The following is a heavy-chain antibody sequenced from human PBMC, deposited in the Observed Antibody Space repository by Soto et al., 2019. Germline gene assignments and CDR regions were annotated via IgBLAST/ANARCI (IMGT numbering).Heavy chain of an antibody. J-gene: IGHJ4*02. CDR2: ISYDGRNT. CDR3: ARAKWHDGSGRVREFDY. Sequence: GSLRLSCAASGFTFGGYGMHWVRQAPGKGLEWAAAISYDGRNTYYADSVQGRFAISRDNSKNTMYLQMNSLRAEDTAVYYCARAKWHDGSGRVREFDYWGQGALVTVS. V-gene: IGHV3-33*01. D-gene: IGHD3-10*01. CDR1: GFTFGGYG.